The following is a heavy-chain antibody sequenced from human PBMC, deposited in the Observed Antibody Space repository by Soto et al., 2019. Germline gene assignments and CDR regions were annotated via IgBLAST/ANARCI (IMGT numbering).Heavy chain of an antibody. CDR1: GFRFSNYG. CDR2: IVADGTGL. J-gene: IGHJ4*02. D-gene: IGHD1-1*01. V-gene: IGHV3-33*01. Sequence: QVQWVESGGGVVQPGRSLSLSCAASGFRFSNYGMHWVRQAPGKGLEWLAVIVADGTGLHYADSVRGRFTISRDNSKNKLYLQLNRLGADDTAIYFGARDDDLTDNGLDHGGQGTRVTVSS. CDR3: ARDDDLTDNGLDH.